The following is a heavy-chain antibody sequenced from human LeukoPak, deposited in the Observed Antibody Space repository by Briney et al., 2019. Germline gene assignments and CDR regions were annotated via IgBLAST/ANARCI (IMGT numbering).Heavy chain of an antibody. J-gene: IGHJ4*02. V-gene: IGHV4-34*01. Sequence: SEILSLTCAVYGGSFSGYYWSWIRQPPGKGLEWIGEINHSGSTNYNPSLKSRVTISVDTSKNQFSLKLSSVTAADTAVYYCARDSSGWYYFDYWGQGTLVTVSS. D-gene: IGHD6-19*01. CDR1: GGSFSGYY. CDR2: INHSGST. CDR3: ARDSSGWYYFDY.